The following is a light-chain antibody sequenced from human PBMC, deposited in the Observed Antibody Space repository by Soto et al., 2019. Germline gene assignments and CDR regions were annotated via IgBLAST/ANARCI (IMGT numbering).Light chain of an antibody. CDR2: VAS. CDR3: LQDFNYPFT. J-gene: IGKJ4*01. CDR1: QDIKKD. Sequence: AIQMTQSPSSLSASVGDRVTITCRASQDIKKDLGWYQQKPGKAPKLLIYVASSLQSGVPSRFSGSGSGTDFTLTISSLQPEDFATYYCLQDFNYPFTFGGGTKVEVK. V-gene: IGKV1-6*01.